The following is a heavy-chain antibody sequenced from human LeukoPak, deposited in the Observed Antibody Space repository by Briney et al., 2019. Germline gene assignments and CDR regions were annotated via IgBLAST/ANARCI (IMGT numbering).Heavy chain of an antibody. D-gene: IGHD4-17*01. Sequence: GASVKVSCKASGYTFTSYGISWVRQAPGQGLEWMGWINPNSGGTNYAQKFQGRVTMTRDTSISTAYMELSRLRSDDTAVYYCAREGGPDYGDYGTFDPWGQGTLVTVSS. CDR1: GYTFTSYG. J-gene: IGHJ5*02. V-gene: IGHV1-2*02. CDR2: INPNSGGT. CDR3: AREGGPDYGDYGTFDP.